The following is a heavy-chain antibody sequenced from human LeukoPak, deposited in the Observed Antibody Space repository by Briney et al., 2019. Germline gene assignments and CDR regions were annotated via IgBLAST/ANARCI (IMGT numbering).Heavy chain of an antibody. CDR2: ISYDGCNK. CDR3: AKDQGDFWRDRFDY. V-gene: IGHV3-30-3*01. J-gene: IGHJ4*02. Sequence: GRSLRLSCAASGFTFSSYAMHWVRQAPGRGREGVAVISYDGCNKYYADSVKGRFTISRDNSKNTLYLQMNSLRAEDTAVYYCAKDQGDFWRDRFDYWGQGTLVTVSS. D-gene: IGHD3-3*01. CDR1: GFTFSSYA.